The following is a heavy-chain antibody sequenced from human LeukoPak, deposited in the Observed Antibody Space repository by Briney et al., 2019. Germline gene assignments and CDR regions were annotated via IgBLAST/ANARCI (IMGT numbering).Heavy chain of an antibody. CDR2: IYYSGST. CDR3: ARQKGYSSGWYFDY. J-gene: IGHJ4*02. D-gene: IGHD6-19*01. V-gene: IGHV4-39*01. CDR1: GGSISSSSYY. Sequence: SETLSLTCTVSGGSISSSSYYWDWIRQPPGKGLEWIGSIYYSGSTYYNPSLKSRVTISVDTPKNQFSLKLSSVTAADTAVYYCARQKGYSSGWYFDYWGQGTLVTVSS.